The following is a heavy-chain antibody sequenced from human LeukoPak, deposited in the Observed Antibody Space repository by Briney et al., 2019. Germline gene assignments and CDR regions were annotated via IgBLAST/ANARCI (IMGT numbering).Heavy chain of an antibody. V-gene: IGHV3-20*04. J-gene: IGHJ3*01. CDR1: GFTFDDYG. CDR3: ARRLEALDAFDV. Sequence: GGSLRLSCAASGFTFDDYGMSWVRQAPGKGLEWVAGINWNGGSTGYADSVKDRFTISRDNAKNSLYLQMNSLGAEDTALYYCARRLEALDAFDVWGLGTMVTVSS. CDR2: INWNGGST. D-gene: IGHD5-24*01.